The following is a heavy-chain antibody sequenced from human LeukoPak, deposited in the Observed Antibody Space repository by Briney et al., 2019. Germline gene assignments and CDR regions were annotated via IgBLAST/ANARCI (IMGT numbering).Heavy chain of an antibody. V-gene: IGHV3-74*01. CDR2: ISSGGTSA. Sequence: GGSLRLSCGASGFTFSSHRMHWVRQAPGEAPAWVARISSGGTSAVYADSVRGRFTVSRDNAKSTMFLQMDSLRAEDTAVYYCVRLTFYEGRGHYPDHWGQGTLVTVSS. CDR3: VRLTFYEGRGHYPDH. CDR1: GFTFSSHR. J-gene: IGHJ4*02. D-gene: IGHD3-22*01.